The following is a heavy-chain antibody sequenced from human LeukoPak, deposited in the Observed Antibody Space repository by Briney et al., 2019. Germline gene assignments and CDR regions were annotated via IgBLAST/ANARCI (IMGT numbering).Heavy chain of an antibody. CDR2: IYTSGST. CDR3: ARGLYGDYGDY. D-gene: IGHD4-17*01. J-gene: IGHJ4*02. CDR1: GGSISSGSYY. Sequence: SQTLSLTCTVSGGSISSGSYYWSWIRQPAGKGLEWIGHIYTSGSTNYNPSLKSRVTISVDTSKNQFSLKLSSVTAADTAVYYCARGLYGDYGDYWGQGTLVTVSS. V-gene: IGHV4-61*09.